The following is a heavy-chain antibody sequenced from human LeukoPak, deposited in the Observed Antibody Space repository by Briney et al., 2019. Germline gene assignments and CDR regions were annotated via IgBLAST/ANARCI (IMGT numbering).Heavy chain of an antibody. CDR2: INPNSGGT. Sequence: ASVKVSCKASGYTFTGYYMHWVRQAPGQGLEWMGWINPNSGGTNYAQKFQGRVTMTRDTSISTAYMELSRLRSDDTAVYYCARDLSTVVAATTDYWGQGTLVTVSS. V-gene: IGHV1-2*02. J-gene: IGHJ4*02. D-gene: IGHD2-15*01. CDR1: GYTFTGYY. CDR3: ARDLSTVVAATTDY.